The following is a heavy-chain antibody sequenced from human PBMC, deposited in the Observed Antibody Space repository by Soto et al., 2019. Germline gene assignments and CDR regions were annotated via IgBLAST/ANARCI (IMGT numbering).Heavy chain of an antibody. CDR1: GGSVSSGTYF. J-gene: IGHJ5*02. CDR3: ARDLRGYDSSGYYYNWFDP. CDR2: IYYSGST. V-gene: IGHV4-61*01. Sequence: SETLSLTCTVSGGSVSSGTYFWSWIRQPPGKGLEWLGNIYYSGSTNYNPSLKSRGIISVDPSKNQFSLKLTSVTAADTAVYYWARDLRGYDSSGYYYNWFDPWGQGTLVTVSS. D-gene: IGHD3-22*01.